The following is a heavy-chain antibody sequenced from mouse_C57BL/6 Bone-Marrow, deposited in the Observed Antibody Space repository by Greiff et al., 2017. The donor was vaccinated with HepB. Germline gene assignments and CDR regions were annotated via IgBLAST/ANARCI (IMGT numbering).Heavy chain of an antibody. CDR1: GYSITSGYY. Sequence: VQLKESGPGLVKPSQSLSLTCSVTGYSITSGYYWNWIRQFPGNKLEWMGYISYDGSNNYNPSLKNRISITRDTSKNQFFLKLNSVTTEDTATYSCARTGTRAWFAYWGQGTLVTVSA. CDR2: ISYDGSN. J-gene: IGHJ3*01. D-gene: IGHD4-1*01. CDR3: ARTGTRAWFAY. V-gene: IGHV3-6*01.